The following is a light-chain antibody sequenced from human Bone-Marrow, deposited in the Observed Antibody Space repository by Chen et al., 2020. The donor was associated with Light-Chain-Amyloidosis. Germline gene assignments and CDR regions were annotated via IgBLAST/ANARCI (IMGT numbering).Light chain of an antibody. CDR1: SSDVGDYKY. CDR2: EVS. Sequence: QSALAQPPSASGSPGQSVTISCAGTSSDVGDYKYVSWYQPHPGKDPKLMSYEVSKRPSVVPDRFSGSKSGNTASLTVSGLQAEDEADYYCSSYAGSNNFVFGTGTKVTVL. V-gene: IGLV2-8*01. J-gene: IGLJ1*01. CDR3: SSYAGSNNFV.